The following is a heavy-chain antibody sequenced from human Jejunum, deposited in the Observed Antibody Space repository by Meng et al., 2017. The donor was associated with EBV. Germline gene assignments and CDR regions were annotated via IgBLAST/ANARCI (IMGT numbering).Heavy chain of an antibody. CDR3: ARGNAYNVPSFDY. CDR2: IWHGVNT. CDR1: GASTTGTNW. V-gene: IGHV4-4*01. D-gene: IGHD5-24*01. J-gene: IGHJ4*02. Sequence: QVQLQESRPGPVTPPGTLSLTCAGSGASTTGTNWWSWVRQPPGKGLEWIAEIWHGVNTNYNPALKSRVTISVDKSNNQFSLKLSSVTAADTAVYFCARGNAYNVPSFDYWGQGTLVTVSS.